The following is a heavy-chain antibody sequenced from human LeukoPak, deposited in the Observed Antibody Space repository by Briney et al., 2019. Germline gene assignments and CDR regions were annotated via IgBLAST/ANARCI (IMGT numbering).Heavy chain of an antibody. J-gene: IGHJ6*03. V-gene: IGHV4-59*12. Sequence: SETLSLTCTVSGGSISSYYWSWIRQPPGKGLEWIGYIYYSGSTNYNPSLKSRVTISVDTSKNQFSLKLSSVTAADTAVYYCVSTEYPSGPYPWWYYYYMDVWGKGTTVTVSS. D-gene: IGHD2-15*01. CDR3: VSTEYPSGPYPWWYYYYMDV. CDR1: GGSISSYY. CDR2: IYYSGST.